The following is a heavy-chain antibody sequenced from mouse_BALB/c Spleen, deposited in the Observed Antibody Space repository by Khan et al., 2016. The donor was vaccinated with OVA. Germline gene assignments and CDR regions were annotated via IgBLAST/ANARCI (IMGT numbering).Heavy chain of an antibody. CDR1: GYSITSNYA. J-gene: IGHJ4*01. D-gene: IGHD1-1*01. V-gene: IGHV3-2*02. Sequence: EVKLEESGPGLVKPSQSLSLTCTVTGYSITSNYAWNWIRQLPGNKLEWMGYISYSGRTSYTPSLKSRISITRDTSKNQFFLQLNSVTTEDTATYYCARGNYYGYAMDYWGQGTSVTVSS. CDR3: ARGNYYGYAMDY. CDR2: ISYSGRT.